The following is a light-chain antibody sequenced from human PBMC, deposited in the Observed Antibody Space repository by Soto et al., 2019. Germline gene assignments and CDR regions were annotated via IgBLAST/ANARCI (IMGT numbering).Light chain of an antibody. Sequence: AIQMTQSPSSLSVSVGDRITITCRASQDIRNDLGWYQQKSGKAPKLLIYGTSNLQSGVPSRFSGSGSGTDFTLTISSLQPEDFATYYCLQDYIYPYTFGQGTKLEIK. CDR2: GTS. CDR3: LQDYIYPYT. V-gene: IGKV1-6*01. J-gene: IGKJ2*01. CDR1: QDIRND.